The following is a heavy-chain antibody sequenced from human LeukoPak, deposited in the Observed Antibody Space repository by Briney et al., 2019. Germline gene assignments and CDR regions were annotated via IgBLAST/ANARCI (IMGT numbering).Heavy chain of an antibody. Sequence: SETLSLTCTVSGGSMSNSSYYWGWIRQPPGKGLEWIGSIYYSGSTYYNPSLKSRVTISVDTSKNQFSLKLSSVTAADTAVYYCASQIMVRGVIDWFDPWGQGTLVTVSS. CDR3: ASQIMVRGVIDWFDP. D-gene: IGHD3-10*01. J-gene: IGHJ5*02. V-gene: IGHV4-39*01. CDR1: GGSMSNSSYY. CDR2: IYYSGST.